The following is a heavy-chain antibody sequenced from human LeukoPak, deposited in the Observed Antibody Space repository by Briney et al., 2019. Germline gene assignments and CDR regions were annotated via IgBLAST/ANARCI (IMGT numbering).Heavy chain of an antibody. CDR3: ARGNRRYSGSWGAYYYYMDV. D-gene: IGHD3-10*01. CDR1: GGSFSGYY. V-gene: IGHV4-34*01. J-gene: IGHJ6*03. Sequence: SETLSLTCAVYGGSFSGYYWSWIRQPPGKGLEWIGEINHSGSTNYNPSLKSRVTISVDTSKNQFSLKLSSVTAADTAVYYCARGNRRYSGSWGAYYYYMDVWGKGTTVTISS. CDR2: INHSGST.